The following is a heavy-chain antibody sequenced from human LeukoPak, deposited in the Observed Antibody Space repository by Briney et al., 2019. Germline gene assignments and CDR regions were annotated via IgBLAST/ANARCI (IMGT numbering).Heavy chain of an antibody. CDR2: ISYDGSNE. J-gene: IGHJ4*02. V-gene: IGHV3-30*04. Sequence: GGSLRLSCAASGFTFSSYAMHWVRQAPGKGLEWVAVISYDGSNEYYADSVKGRFTISRDNSKNTLYLQMNSLRAEDTAVYYCARVVQGYDFWSGYLGYWGQGTLVTVSS. CDR1: GFTFSSYA. CDR3: ARVVQGYDFWSGYLGY. D-gene: IGHD3-3*01.